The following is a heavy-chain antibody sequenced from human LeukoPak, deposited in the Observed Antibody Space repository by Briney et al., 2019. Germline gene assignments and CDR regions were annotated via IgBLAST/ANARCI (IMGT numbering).Heavy chain of an antibody. J-gene: IGHJ5*02. V-gene: IGHV1-69*13. D-gene: IGHD3-10*01. CDR1: GGTFSSYA. Sequence: SVKVSCKAYGGTFSSYAISWVRQAPGQGLEWMGGIIPIFGTANYAQKFQGRVTITADESTSTAYMELSSLRSEDTAVYYCARGFTMVREPMGWFDPWGQGTLVTVSS. CDR3: ARGFTMVREPMGWFDP. CDR2: IIPIFGTA.